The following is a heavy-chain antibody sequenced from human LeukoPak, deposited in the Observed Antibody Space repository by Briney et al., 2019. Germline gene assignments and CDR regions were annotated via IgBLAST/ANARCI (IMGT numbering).Heavy chain of an antibody. D-gene: IGHD1-1*01. CDR3: ARCTTGRTFGSLREIKRSREIDY. J-gene: IGHJ4*02. V-gene: IGHV3-23*01. Sequence: PGGSLRLSCAASGFTFSSYAMSWVRQAPGKGLEWVSAISGSGGSTYYADSVKGRFTISRDNAKDLLYLQMNSLRVEDTAVYYCARCTTGRTFGSLREIKRSREIDYWGQGTLVTVSS. CDR2: ISGSGGST. CDR1: GFTFSSYA.